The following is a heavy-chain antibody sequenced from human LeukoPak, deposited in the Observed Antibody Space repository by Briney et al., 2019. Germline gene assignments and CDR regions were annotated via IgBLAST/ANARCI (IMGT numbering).Heavy chain of an antibody. V-gene: IGHV4-39*01. Sequence: SETLSLTCTVSGDSIISSSYYWVWIRQPPGKGLEWIGSIFYSGSNYYNPSLKSRVTISVDTSRNQFSLKLNSVTAADTAVYYCARLAGSWYSIFASRGQGTLVTASS. D-gene: IGHD6-13*01. J-gene: IGHJ4*02. CDR2: IFYSGSN. CDR1: GDSIISSSYY. CDR3: ARLAGSWYSIFAS.